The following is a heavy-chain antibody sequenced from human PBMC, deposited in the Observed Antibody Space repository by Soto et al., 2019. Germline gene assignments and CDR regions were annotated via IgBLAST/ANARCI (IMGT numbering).Heavy chain of an antibody. J-gene: IGHJ5*02. CDR2: LNHRGGA. D-gene: IGHD3-3*01. CDR3: VARGMPYDFVSRPHPFAP. Sequence: QVQLQQWGAGPLKPSETLSLTCAAHNGSFTDYFWTWIRQSPGKGLEWIGELNHRGGATYDPSLRSRVTVSIHTSKHHSSLSLRSLTAADTAAYYCVARGMPYDFVSRPHPFAPWGHGPLVTVSS. V-gene: IGHV4-34*01. CDR1: NGSFTDYF.